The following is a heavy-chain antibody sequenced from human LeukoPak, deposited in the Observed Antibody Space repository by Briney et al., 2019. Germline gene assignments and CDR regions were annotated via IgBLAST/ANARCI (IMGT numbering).Heavy chain of an antibody. CDR3: ARASIKSFNAFDI. V-gene: IGHV4-39*07. Sequence: PSETLSLTCTVSGGSISSSSYYWGWIRQPPGKGLEWIGSMFHSESTYYNASLKSRVTMSIDTSKNQFSLKLSSVTAADTAVYYCARASIKSFNAFDIWGQGTMVTVSS. CDR2: MFHSEST. D-gene: IGHD6-6*01. CDR1: GGSISSSSYY. J-gene: IGHJ3*02.